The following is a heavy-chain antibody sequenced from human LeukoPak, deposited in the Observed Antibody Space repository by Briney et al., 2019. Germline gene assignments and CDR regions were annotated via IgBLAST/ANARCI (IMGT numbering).Heavy chain of an antibody. V-gene: IGHV3-23*01. J-gene: IGHJ4*02. CDR2: ISGSGPYT. Sequence: GGSLRLSCAASGFTFSSYAMSWVRQAPGKGLEWVSGISGSGPYTFYTDSVKGRFTISRDSSKNTLYLQMNILRAEDTALYYCASRDYFDYWGQGTLVTVSS. CDR3: ASRDYFDY. CDR1: GFTFSSYA.